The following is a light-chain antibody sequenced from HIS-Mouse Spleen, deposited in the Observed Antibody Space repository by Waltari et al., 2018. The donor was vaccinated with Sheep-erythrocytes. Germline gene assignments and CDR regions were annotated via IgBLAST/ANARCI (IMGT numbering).Light chain of an antibody. CDR3: CSYAGSSTPWV. CDR2: EGS. J-gene: IGLJ3*02. Sequence: QSALTQPASVSGSPGQSITIPCTGPSSDVGSYNLLSWYQQHPGKAPKLMIYEGSKRPSGVSNRFSGSKSGNTASLTISGLQAEDEADYYCCSYAGSSTPWVFGGGTKLTVL. CDR1: SSDVGSYNL. V-gene: IGLV2-23*01.